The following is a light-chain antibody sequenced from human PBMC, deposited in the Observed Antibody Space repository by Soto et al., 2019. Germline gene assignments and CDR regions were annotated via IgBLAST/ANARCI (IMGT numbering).Light chain of an antibody. CDR2: DAS. Sequence: DIQVTQFPSSPSASVGGRVTITCQASQDVSNILRCYQQTPWEAPKLLIYDASIVNARVPSMFSGSGSGADFTFIISCAQPEDNATYYCQQYDNPPITFGQGTRLEIK. CDR3: QQYDNPPIT. J-gene: IGKJ5*01. CDR1: QDVSNI. V-gene: IGKV1-33*01.